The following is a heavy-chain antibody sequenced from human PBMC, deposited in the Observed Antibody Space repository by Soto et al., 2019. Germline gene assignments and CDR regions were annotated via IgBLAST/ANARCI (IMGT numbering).Heavy chain of an antibody. Sequence: SETLSLTCTVSGGSISSGGYYWSWIRQHPGKGLEWIGYIYYSGSTYYNPSLKSRVTISVDTSKNQFSLKLSSVTAADTAVYYCARVKPSYDSSGYYVEFDYWRQGTLVTVSS. CDR3: ARVKPSYDSSGYYVEFDY. CDR1: GGSISSGGYY. D-gene: IGHD3-22*01. CDR2: IYYSGST. J-gene: IGHJ4*02. V-gene: IGHV4-31*03.